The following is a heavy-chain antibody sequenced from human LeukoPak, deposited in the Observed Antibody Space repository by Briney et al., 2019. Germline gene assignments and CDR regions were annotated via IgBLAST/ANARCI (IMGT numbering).Heavy chain of an antibody. CDR2: IYYSGST. V-gene: IGHV4-59*08. CDR1: GGSISSYY. Sequence: PSETLSLTCTVSGGSISSYYWSWIRQPPGKGLEWLGYIYYSGSTNYNPSLKSRVTISVDTSKNQFSLKLSSVTAADTAVYYCAGRPSYYYDSSGYYFAFDIWGQGTMVTVSS. D-gene: IGHD3-22*01. J-gene: IGHJ3*02. CDR3: AGRPSYYYDSSGYYFAFDI.